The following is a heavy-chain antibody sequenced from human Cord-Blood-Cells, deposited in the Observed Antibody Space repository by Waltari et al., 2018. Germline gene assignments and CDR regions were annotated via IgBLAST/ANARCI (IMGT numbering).Heavy chain of an antibody. D-gene: IGHD3-22*01. Sequence: QVQLVQSGAEVKKPGASVKVSCKVSGYTLTELSMHWVRQAPGKGLGWRGGFDPEDGETIYAQKFQGRVTMTEDTSTDTAYMELSSLRSEDTAVYYCATSTAPYYYDSSGYSAPFDYWGQGTLVTVSS. CDR3: ATSTAPYYYDSSGYSAPFDY. CDR2: FDPEDGET. J-gene: IGHJ4*02. CDR1: GYTLTELS. V-gene: IGHV1-24*01.